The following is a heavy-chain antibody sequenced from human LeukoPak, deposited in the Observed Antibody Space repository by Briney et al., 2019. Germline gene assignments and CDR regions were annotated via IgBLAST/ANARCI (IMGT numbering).Heavy chain of an antibody. CDR1: GFTFSSYA. Sequence: GGSLRLTCAASGFTFSSYAMSWVRQAPGKGLEWVSAISGSGGDSYSADSVKGRFSISRDNSKHTLYLQLNSLRAEDTAVYYCTKYDSFDHYYDSSGRFDCWGQGTLVTVSS. V-gene: IGHV3-23*01. CDR3: TKYDSFDHYYDSSGRFDC. D-gene: IGHD3-22*01. CDR2: ISGSGGDS. J-gene: IGHJ4*02.